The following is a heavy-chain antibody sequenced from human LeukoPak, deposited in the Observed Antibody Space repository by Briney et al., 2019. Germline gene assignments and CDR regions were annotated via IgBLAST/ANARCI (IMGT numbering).Heavy chain of an antibody. CDR3: ARGWLQSFY. CDR1: GFTVSSNY. Sequence: TGGSLGLSCAASGFTVSSNYMTWVRQAPGKGLEWVSVIYSGGSTYYADSVKGRFTISRDNSKNTLYLQMNSLRAEDTAVYYCARGWLQSFYWGQGTLVTVSS. D-gene: IGHD5-24*01. V-gene: IGHV3-66*01. J-gene: IGHJ4*02. CDR2: IYSGGST.